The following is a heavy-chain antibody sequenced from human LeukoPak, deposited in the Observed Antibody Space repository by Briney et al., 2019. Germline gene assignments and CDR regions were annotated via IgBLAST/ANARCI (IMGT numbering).Heavy chain of an antibody. CDR3: ARDRRRGIAAGSKHFDY. J-gene: IGHJ4*02. V-gene: IGHV4-4*02. CDR1: GGSISSSDW. D-gene: IGHD6-13*01. CDR2: IYHSGST. Sequence: SETLSLTCAVSGGSISSSDWWSWVRQPPGKGLEWIGEIYHSGSTNYIPSLKSRVTISVDKSKNQFSLKLSSVTAADTAVYYCARDRRRGIAAGSKHFDYRGQGTLVTVSS.